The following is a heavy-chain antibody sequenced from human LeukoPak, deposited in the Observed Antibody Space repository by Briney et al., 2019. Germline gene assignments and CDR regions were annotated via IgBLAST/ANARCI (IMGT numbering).Heavy chain of an antibody. CDR3: AREGKGRFDY. CDR1: GGPISSYY. V-gene: IGHV4-59*01. D-gene: IGHD1-26*01. CDR2: IYYSGST. Sequence: SETLSLTCTVSGGPISSYYWSWIRQPPGKGLEWIGYIYYSGSTNYNPSLKSRVTISVDTSKNQFSLKLSSVTAADTAVYYCAREGKGRFDYWGQGTLVTVSS. J-gene: IGHJ4*02.